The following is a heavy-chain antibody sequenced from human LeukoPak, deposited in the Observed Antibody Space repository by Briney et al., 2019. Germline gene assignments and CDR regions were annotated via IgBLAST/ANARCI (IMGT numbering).Heavy chain of an antibody. V-gene: IGHV3-7*03. CDR3: AKMKGWRLYDYCMDV. J-gene: IGHJ6*03. CDR2: INRDGGAQ. Sequence: GGSLRLSCSASGFTFSSYWMSWVRQAPGKGLEWMANINRDGGAQNYVDSVKGRFTISRDNAKNSLFLQMNNLRAEDTAVYYCAKMKGWRLYDYCMDVWGKGTTVTVSS. CDR1: GFTFSSYW. D-gene: IGHD2-15*01.